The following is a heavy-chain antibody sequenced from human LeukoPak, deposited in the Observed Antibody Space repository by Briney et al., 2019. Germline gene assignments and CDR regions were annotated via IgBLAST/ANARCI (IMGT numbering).Heavy chain of an antibody. V-gene: IGHV3-23*01. CDR2: ISVRGGST. CDR3: AKSSYYDASGYYREYYFDY. J-gene: IGHJ4*02. Sequence: GGSLRLSCVSSGFSFSNYAMSWVRQAPGKAMDWVSCISVRGGSTHYADPVKGRFTISRDKTKNTLYLQMNSLRAEDTAVYYCAKSSYYDASGYYREYYFDYWGQGTLVTVSS. CDR1: GFSFSNYA. D-gene: IGHD3-22*01.